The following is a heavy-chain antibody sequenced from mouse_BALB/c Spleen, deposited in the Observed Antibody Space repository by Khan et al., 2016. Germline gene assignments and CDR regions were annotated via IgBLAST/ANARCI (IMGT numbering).Heavy chain of an antibody. CDR2: IDPANGNT. V-gene: IGHV14-3*02. J-gene: IGHJ2*01. CDR1: GFNIKDTY. CDR3: ARMARK. Sequence: VQLKQSGAEFVKPGASVKLSCTASGFNIKDTYIHWVKQSPEQGLEWIGGIDPANGNTKFDPKFQGKATITTDTSSNTAYLQLSSLTSEDTAVYYCARMARKWGQGTTLTVSS.